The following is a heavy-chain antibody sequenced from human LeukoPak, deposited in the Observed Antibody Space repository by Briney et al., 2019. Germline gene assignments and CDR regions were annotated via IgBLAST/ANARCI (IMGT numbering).Heavy chain of an antibody. J-gene: IGHJ3*02. CDR2: IYTSGST. V-gene: IGHV4-4*07. CDR3: ASLNPGQDAFNI. D-gene: IGHD1-14*01. Sequence: SETLSLTCTVSGGSISSYYWSWIRQPAGKGLEWIGRIYTSGSTNYDPSLKSRITMSVDTSKNHFSLKLSSVTAADTAVYYCASLNPGQDAFNIWGQGTMVTVSS. CDR1: GGSISSYY.